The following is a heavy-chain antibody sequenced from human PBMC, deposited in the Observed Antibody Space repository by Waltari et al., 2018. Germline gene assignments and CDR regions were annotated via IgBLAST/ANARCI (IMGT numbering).Heavy chain of an antibody. J-gene: IGHJ4*02. D-gene: IGHD3-22*01. Sequence: QVQLQESGPGLVKPSETLSLTCTVSGGSISSYYWLLIRQPPGKGLEWIGYIYYSWGTNYNPSLKSRGTITVEKSKKQFSLKLSSVTAADKAVEYCARGGRRQDLGYLDDWGKGTLVTVSS. CDR1: GGSISSYY. CDR3: ARGGRRQDLGYLDD. CDR2: IYYSWGT. V-gene: IGHV4-59*01.